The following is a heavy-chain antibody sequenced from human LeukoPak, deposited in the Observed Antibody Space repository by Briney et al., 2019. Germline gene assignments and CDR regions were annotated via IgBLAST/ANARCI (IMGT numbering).Heavy chain of an antibody. V-gene: IGHV3-15*01. J-gene: IGHJ4*02. CDR3: ATVAHSSTLDY. D-gene: IGHD2-2*01. CDR2: IRSKADGGTA. Sequence: GGSLRLSCAASGFTFSNTWMSWVRQAPGKGLEWVGRIRSKADGGTADYAAPVKGRFSMSRDDSKNTLYLQMNSLKTEDTAVYYCATVAHSSTLDYWGQGSLLTVSS. CDR1: GFTFSNTW.